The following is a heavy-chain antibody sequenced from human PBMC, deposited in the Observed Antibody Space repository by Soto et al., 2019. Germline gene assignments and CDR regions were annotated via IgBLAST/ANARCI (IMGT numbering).Heavy chain of an antibody. Sequence: PGGSLRLSGSASGVTFSDAWRTWVRQSPGKGLEWVGRIRSKRGGGAADYSAPVKGRFTISRDDSESSLFLQMNSLKTEDTAVYYCSTELLWELETPDYWGQGALVTVSS. V-gene: IGHV3-15*01. CDR3: STELLWELETPDY. CDR1: GVTFSDAW. J-gene: IGHJ4*02. D-gene: IGHD1-26*01. CDR2: IRSKRGGGAA.